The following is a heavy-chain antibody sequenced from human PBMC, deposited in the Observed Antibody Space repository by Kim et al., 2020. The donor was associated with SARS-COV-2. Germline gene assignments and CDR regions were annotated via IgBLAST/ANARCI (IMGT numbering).Heavy chain of an antibody. Sequence: GGSLRLSCAASGFTVNTYAMRWVRQAPGKGLEWVSDIRRRDGGTFYADSVKGRFTISRDNSKNTLYLQMSSLRAEDTALYYCARERGGVTNAFDIWGQGTMVTVSS. V-gene: IGHV3-23*01. CDR2: IRRRDGGT. CDR1: GFTVNTYA. CDR3: ARERGGVTNAFDI. J-gene: IGHJ3*02. D-gene: IGHD3-10*01.